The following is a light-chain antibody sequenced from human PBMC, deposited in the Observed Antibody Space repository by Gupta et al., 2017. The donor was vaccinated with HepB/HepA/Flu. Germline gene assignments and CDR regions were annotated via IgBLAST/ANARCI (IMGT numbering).Light chain of an antibody. V-gene: IGLV1-47*01. CDR2: RND. CDR1: NSNIGTYY. J-gene: IGLJ3*02. CDR3: ATWDDSLSGVV. Sequence: QSVLTQPTSASGTPGQRVSISCSVSNSNIGTYYVSWYQHLPGTAPKLLVYRNDQRPSGVPDRFSGSRSGTSASLAISGLRSEDEADYYCATWDDSLSGVVFGGGTKLTVL.